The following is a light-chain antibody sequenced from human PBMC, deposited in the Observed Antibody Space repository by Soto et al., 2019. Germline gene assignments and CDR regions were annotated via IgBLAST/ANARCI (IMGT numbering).Light chain of an antibody. V-gene: IGKV3-15*01. CDR1: QSISYN. CDR3: QQY. J-gene: IGKJ2*01. CDR2: GAS. Sequence: EIVMTQSPATLSVSPGERATLSCRASQSISYNLAWYQQKPGQAPRLLIYGASTRATGIPARFSGSGSGTEFTLTISSLQSEDFAVYYCQQYIGQGTKLEIK.